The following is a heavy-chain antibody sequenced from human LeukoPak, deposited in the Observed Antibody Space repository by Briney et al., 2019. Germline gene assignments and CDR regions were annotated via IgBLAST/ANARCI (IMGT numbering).Heavy chain of an antibody. V-gene: IGHV1-69*13. J-gene: IGHJ6*02. Sequence: ASVKVSCKASGGTFSSYAISWVRQAPGQGLEWMGGIIPIFGTANYAQKFQGRVTITADESTSTAYMELRSLRSDDTAVYYCAREAPRIVVVVAATQYYGMDVWAKGPRSPSP. D-gene: IGHD2-15*01. CDR3: AREAPRIVVVVAATQYYGMDV. CDR1: GGTFSSYA. CDR2: IIPIFGTA.